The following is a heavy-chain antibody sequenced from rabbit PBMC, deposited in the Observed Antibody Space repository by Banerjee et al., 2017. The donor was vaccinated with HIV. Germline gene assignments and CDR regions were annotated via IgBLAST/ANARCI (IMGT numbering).Heavy chain of an antibody. V-gene: IGHV1S45*01. CDR3: ARGYGGYGWTTRLAL. Sequence: QGHLEESGGGPFKPYGSLTFTCKFCGFSFCNKYVMCWVRQAPGKGLKWIACINTSSGTIVYASWEKGRFTISNASSTRVYLQKTSLTATDTATSFCARGYGGYGWTTRLALSDTGTLVTVS. CDR2: INTSSGTI. D-gene: IGHD6-1*01. CDR1: GFSFCNKYV. J-gene: IGHJ3*01.